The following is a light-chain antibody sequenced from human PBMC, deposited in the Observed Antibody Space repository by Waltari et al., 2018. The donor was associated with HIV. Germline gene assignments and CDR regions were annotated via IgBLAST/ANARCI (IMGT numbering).Light chain of an antibody. CDR3: SSYTSSSTLV. CDR2: EVS. V-gene: IGLV2-14*03. CDR1: TSDVGGYFF. Sequence: QSALTQPVSVSGSPGQSITIPCSGTTSDVGGYFFVSWYQQHPGKTPKLIIYEVSNRPSGGPDRFSGSRSGTTASLSITGLQTEDEADYYCSSYTSSSTLVFGGGTKVTVL. J-gene: IGLJ3*02.